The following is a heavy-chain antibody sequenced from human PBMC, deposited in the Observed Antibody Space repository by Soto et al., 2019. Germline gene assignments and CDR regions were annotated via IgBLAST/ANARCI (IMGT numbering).Heavy chain of an antibody. Sequence: PGGSLRLSCAASGFTFSSYSMNWVRQAPGKGLEWVSSISSSSSYIYYADSVKGRFTISRDNAKNSLYLQMNSLRAEDTAVYYCARDSLESVGSSSPTGDYWGQGTLVTVSS. V-gene: IGHV3-21*01. D-gene: IGHD6-13*01. J-gene: IGHJ4*02. CDR1: GFTFSSYS. CDR2: ISSSSSYI. CDR3: ARDSLESVGSSSPTGDY.